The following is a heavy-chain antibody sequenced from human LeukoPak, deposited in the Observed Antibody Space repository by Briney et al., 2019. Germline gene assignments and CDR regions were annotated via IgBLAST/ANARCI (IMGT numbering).Heavy chain of an antibody. CDR1: GFTFSSYS. Sequence: GGSLRLSCAASGFTFSSYSMNWVRQAPGKGLEWVSSISSSSSYIYYADSVKGRFIISRDDAKNSLYLQMNSLIAEDTAVYYCARERASSSWTLFGYWGQGTLVTVSS. D-gene: IGHD6-13*01. CDR2: ISSSSSYI. CDR3: ARERASSSWTLFGY. J-gene: IGHJ4*02. V-gene: IGHV3-21*01.